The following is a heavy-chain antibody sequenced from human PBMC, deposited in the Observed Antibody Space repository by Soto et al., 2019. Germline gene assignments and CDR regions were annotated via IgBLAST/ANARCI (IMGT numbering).Heavy chain of an antibody. V-gene: IGHV3-23*01. CDR3: AKGWATYYYDSSGYSPPGYYYYGMDV. J-gene: IGHJ6*02. D-gene: IGHD3-22*01. Sequence: GGSLRLSCAASGFTFSSYAMSWVRQAPGKGLEWVSAISGSGGSTYYADSVKGRFTISRDNSKNTLYLQMNSLRAEDTAVYYCAKGWATYYYDSSGYSPPGYYYYGMDVWGQGTKVTVSS. CDR2: ISGSGGST. CDR1: GFTFSSYA.